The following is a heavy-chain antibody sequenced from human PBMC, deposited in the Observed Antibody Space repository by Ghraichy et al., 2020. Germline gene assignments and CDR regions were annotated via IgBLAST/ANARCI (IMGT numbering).Heavy chain of an antibody. D-gene: IGHD3-10*01. Sequence: GGSLRLYCAASGFTFNTYAMHWVRQAPGKGLEYVSTISSNGDSTFYSNSVKGRFTISRDNSKNTLYLQMDGLRADDMAVYYCATLWFGANGIDPWGQGTLVTVSS. CDR3: ATLWFGANGIDP. CDR1: GFTFNTYA. CDR2: ISSNGDST. J-gene: IGHJ5*02. V-gene: IGHV3-64*01.